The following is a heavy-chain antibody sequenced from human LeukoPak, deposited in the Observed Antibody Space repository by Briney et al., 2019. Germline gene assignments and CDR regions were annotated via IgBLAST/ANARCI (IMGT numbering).Heavy chain of an antibody. J-gene: IGHJ3*02. V-gene: IGHV4-61*02. CDR2: IYTSGST. D-gene: IGHD2-2*02. Sequence: SETLSLTCTVSGGSISSGSYYWSWIRQPAGKGLEWIGRIYTSGSTNYNPSLKSRVTISVDTSKNQFSLKLSSVIAADTAVYYCARETGYCSSTSCYNHDAFDIWGQGTMVTVSS. CDR1: GGSISSGSYY. CDR3: ARETGYCSSTSCYNHDAFDI.